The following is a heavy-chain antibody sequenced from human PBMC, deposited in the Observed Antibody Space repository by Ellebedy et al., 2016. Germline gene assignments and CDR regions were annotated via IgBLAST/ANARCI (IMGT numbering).Heavy chain of an antibody. V-gene: IGHV1-18*01. CDR1: GYTLSSYG. CDR3: ASDRSVGSNLYYYLDS. CDR2: INPYNGIT. D-gene: IGHD6-13*01. Sequence: ASVKVSCXASGYTLSSYGISWVRQPAGQGLEWMGWINPYNGITNYAQKLQGRVTMTTDTSTSTAYMELRSLRSDDTAMYYCASDRSVGSNLYYYLDSWGQGTLVTVSS. J-gene: IGHJ4*02.